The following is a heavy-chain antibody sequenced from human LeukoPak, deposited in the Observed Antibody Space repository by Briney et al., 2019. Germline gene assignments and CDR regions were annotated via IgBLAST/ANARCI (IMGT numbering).Heavy chain of an antibody. J-gene: IGHJ4*02. CDR3: ARETWYYDILTVSPPDY. CDR2: INGDGSST. V-gene: IGHV3-74*01. D-gene: IGHD3-9*01. Sequence: GGSLRLSCAASGFSFSDYYMSWIRQAPGKGLVWVSRINGDGSSTSYADSVKGRFTISRDNAKNTLYLQMNGLRAEDTAVYYCARETWYYDILTVSPPDYWGQGTLVTVSS. CDR1: GFSFSDYY.